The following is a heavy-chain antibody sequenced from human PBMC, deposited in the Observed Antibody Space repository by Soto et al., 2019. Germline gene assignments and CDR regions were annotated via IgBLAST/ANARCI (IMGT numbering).Heavy chain of an antibody. CDR2: FDPEDGET. V-gene: IGHV1-24*01. Sequence: QVQLVQSGAEVKKPGASVKVSCKVSGYTLTELSMHWVRQAPGKGLEWMGGFDPEDGETIYAQKFQGRVSMTEHTSTDTAYMEMSSLRSEDTAVYSCATDRFNSRGGEQQLAFDYWGQGTLVTVS. D-gene: IGHD6-13*01. CDR3: ATDRFNSRGGEQQLAFDY. J-gene: IGHJ4*02. CDR1: GYTLTELS.